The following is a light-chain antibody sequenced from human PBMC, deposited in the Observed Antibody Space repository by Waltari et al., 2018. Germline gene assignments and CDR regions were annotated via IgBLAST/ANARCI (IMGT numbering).Light chain of an antibody. CDR3: QQTYRTPRT. V-gene: IGKV1-39*01. CDR1: QRISSY. J-gene: IGKJ1*01. CDR2: GAT. Sequence: DIQMTQSTSSLPASVGDRVTISCRASQRISSYLNWYQQKPGKAPRLLIYGATSLQSGVPSRFSGSGSGTDFTLTISSLQPEDFATYYCQQTYRTPRTFGQGTKVDI.